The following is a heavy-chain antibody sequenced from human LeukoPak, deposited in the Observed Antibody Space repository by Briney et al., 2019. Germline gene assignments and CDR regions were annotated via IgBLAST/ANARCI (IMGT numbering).Heavy chain of an antibody. J-gene: IGHJ4*02. Sequence: GASVKVSCKASGYTFIDYYFNWVRQAPGQGPEWMGLINVKSGATDYAQKFQGRVTVTRDTPISTAYMELSSLRSDDTAVYYCARVGRESSTGWLDYWGQGTLVTVSS. CDR3: ARVGRESSTGWLDY. CDR2: INVKSGAT. CDR1: GYTFIDYY. V-gene: IGHV1-2*06. D-gene: IGHD6-19*01.